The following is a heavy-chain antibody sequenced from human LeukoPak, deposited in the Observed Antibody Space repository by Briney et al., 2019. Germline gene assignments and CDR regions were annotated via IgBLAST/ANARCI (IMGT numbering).Heavy chain of an antibody. CDR1: GFTFSSYA. CDR2: ISGSGGST. V-gene: IGHV3-23*01. Sequence: GGSLRLSCSTSGFTFSSYAMSWVRQAPGKGLEWVSGISGSGGSTYYADSVKGRFTISRDNSKNTLYLQMNSLRAEDTAVYYCAKDSSKTTIKHFDYWGQGTLVTVSS. J-gene: IGHJ4*02. D-gene: IGHD4-11*01. CDR3: AKDSSKTTIKHFDY.